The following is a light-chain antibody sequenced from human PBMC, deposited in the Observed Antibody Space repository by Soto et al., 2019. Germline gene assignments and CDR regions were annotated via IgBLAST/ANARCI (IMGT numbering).Light chain of an antibody. CDR3: SSYTSSSTDV. J-gene: IGLJ1*01. CDR1: SSDVGGYNY. Sequence: QSALTQPASVSGSPGQSITISCTGTSSDVGGYNYVSWYQQHPDKAPKLMIYEVTNRPSGVSNRFSGSKSGNTASLPISGRQADDEADYYCSSYTSSSTDVFGTGTKLTVL. V-gene: IGLV2-14*01. CDR2: EVT.